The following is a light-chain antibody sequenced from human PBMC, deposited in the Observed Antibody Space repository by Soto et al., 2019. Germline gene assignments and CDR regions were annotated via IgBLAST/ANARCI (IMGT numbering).Light chain of an antibody. Sequence: QSALTQPRSVSGSPGQSVTFSCTGTSGDIGAYNYVSWYQFHPGKAPKMIIYDVNKRPSGVPDRFSGSKSGNTASLTISWLQAEDEADYYCCSYAGDSIVVFGGGTQLTVL. CDR3: CSYAGDSIVV. CDR1: SGDIGAYNY. CDR2: DVN. V-gene: IGLV2-11*01. J-gene: IGLJ2*01.